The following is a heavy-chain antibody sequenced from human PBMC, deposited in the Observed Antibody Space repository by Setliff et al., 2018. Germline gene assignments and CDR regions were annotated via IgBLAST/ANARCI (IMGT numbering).Heavy chain of an antibody. CDR1: GGSISSSSYY. Sequence: SETLSLTCTVSGGSISSSSYYWGWIRQPPGKGLEWIGSIYYSGSTYYNPSLKSRVTISVDMSKNQFSLKLSSVTAADTAVYYCARVGGYYYYYYGMDVWGQGTTVTVSS. J-gene: IGHJ6*02. CDR2: IYYSGST. V-gene: IGHV4-39*07. CDR3: ARVGGYYYYYYGMDV.